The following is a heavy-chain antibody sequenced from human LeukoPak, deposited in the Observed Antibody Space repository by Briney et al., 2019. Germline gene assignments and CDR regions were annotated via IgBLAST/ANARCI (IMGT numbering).Heavy chain of an antibody. CDR2: IRYDGSNK. CDR3: AREHMGVSAFDI. D-gene: IGHD1-26*01. CDR1: GFTFSSYG. V-gene: IGHV3-30*02. Sequence: GGSLRLSCAASGFTFSSYGMHWVRQAPGKGLEWVAFIRYDGSNKYYADSVKGRFTISRDNSKNTLYLQMNSLRAEDTAVYYCAREHMGVSAFDIWGQGTMVTVSS. J-gene: IGHJ3*02.